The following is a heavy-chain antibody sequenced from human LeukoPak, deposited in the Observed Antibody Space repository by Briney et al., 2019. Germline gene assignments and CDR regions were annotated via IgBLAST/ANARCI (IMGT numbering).Heavy chain of an antibody. D-gene: IGHD6-13*01. J-gene: IGHJ4*02. CDR3: AKGSSSSWYSVEY. V-gene: IGHV3-30*18. CDR2: ISYDGTNK. CDR1: GFTFSSYG. Sequence: GGSLRLSCAASGFTFSSYGMHWVRQAPGKGLEWVAFISYDGTNKYFADSVRGRFTISRDNSKNTLYLQMNSLRAEDTAVYYCAKGSSSSWYSVEYWGQGTLVTVSS.